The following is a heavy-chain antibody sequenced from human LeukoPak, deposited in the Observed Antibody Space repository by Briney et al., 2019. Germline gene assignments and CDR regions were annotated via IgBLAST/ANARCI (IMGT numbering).Heavy chain of an antibody. CDR3: ARAPPYGSGSYFFD. Sequence: SETLSLTCTVSGGSISSGDYYWSWIRRPPGKGLEWIGYIYYSGSTYYNPSLKSRVTISVDTSKNQFSLKLSSVTAADTAVYYCARAPPYGSGSYFFDWGQGTLVTVSS. CDR1: GGSISSGDYY. J-gene: IGHJ4*02. D-gene: IGHD3-10*01. CDR2: IYYSGST. V-gene: IGHV4-30-4*01.